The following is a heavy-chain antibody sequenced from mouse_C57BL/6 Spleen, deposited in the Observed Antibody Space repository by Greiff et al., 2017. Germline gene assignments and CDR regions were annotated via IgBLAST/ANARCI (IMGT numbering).Heavy chain of an antibody. CDR1: GYTFASYW. J-gene: IGHJ4*01. V-gene: IGHV1-64*01. CDR3: ARSYVHAMDY. CDR2: IHPNSGST. Sequence: QVQLQQPGAELVKPGASVKLSCKASGYTFASYWMHWVKQRPGQGLEWIGMIHPNSGSTNYNEKFKSKATLTVDKSSSTAYMQLSSLTSEDSAVYYCARSYVHAMDYWGQGTSVTVSS. D-gene: IGHD2-12*01.